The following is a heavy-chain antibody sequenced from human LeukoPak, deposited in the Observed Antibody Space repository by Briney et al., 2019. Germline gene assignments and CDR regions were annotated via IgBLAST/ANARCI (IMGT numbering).Heavy chain of an antibody. V-gene: IGHV4-59*08. Sequence: PSETLSLTCNVSGGSISSYYWSWIRQPPGKGLEWIGYIYHSGSTMYNPSLKSRVTISIDTSKNQFSLKLSSVTAADTAVYHCAGGVRYYFDYWGQGTLVTASS. CDR3: AGGVRYYFDY. J-gene: IGHJ4*02. CDR2: IYHSGST. CDR1: GGSISSYY.